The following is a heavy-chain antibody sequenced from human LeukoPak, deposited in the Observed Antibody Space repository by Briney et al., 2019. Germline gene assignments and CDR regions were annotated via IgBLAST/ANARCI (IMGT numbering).Heavy chain of an antibody. V-gene: IGHV4-39*01. Sequence: SETLSLTCTVSGGSISSSSYYWGWIRQPPGKGLEWIGSIYYSGSTYYNPSLKSRVTISVDTSKNQFSLKLSSVTAADTAVYYCARGVFLPAKDYYDSSGSPPNWGQGTQVTVSS. J-gene: IGHJ4*02. CDR3: ARGVFLPAKDYYDSSGSPPN. D-gene: IGHD3-22*01. CDR2: IYYSGST. CDR1: GGSISSSSYY.